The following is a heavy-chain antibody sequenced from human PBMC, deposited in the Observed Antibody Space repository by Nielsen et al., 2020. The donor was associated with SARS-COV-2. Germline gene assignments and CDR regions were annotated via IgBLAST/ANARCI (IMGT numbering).Heavy chain of an antibody. J-gene: IGHJ4*02. CDR2: IYSDDSA. D-gene: IGHD3-16*01. CDR3: ARDPAREYYDHTEFFDY. Sequence: GESLKISCAASGFSVSSNYMSWVRQAAGKGLEWVSVIYSDDSASYADSVEGRFTVSRDNFKNMLFLQMNSLRAEDTGVYYCARDPAREYYDHTEFFDYWGQGTLVTVSS. V-gene: IGHV3-66*01. CDR1: GFSVSSNY.